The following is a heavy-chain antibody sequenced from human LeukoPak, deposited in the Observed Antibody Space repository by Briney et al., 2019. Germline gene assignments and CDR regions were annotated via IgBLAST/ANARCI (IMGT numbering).Heavy chain of an antibody. CDR2: INPNSGGT. V-gene: IGHV1-2*02. CDR1: GYTFTDYY. J-gene: IGHJ4*02. CDR3: ARDNCYDSSGYQGY. D-gene: IGHD3-22*01. Sequence: ASVKVSCKASGYTFTDYYIHWVRQAPGQGLEWMGWINPNSGGTNYAQKFQGRVTMTRDTSISTAYMELSRLRSDDTSVYYCARDNCYDSSGYQGYWGQGTLVTVSS.